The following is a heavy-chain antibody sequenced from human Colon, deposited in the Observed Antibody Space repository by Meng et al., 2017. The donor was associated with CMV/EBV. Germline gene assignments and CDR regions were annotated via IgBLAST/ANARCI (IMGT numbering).Heavy chain of an antibody. CDR2: IAFDGSYD. CDR3: TRGRDGLLNDKAWFDS. V-gene: IGHV3-30*02. CDR1: GFTFSRHG. Sequence: GGSLRLSCAASGFTFSRHGMHWVRQAPGTGLECVAFIAFDGSYDHYADSVKGRFTISRDNSRNMLYLLMRSLRTEDTAIYYCTRGRDGLLNDKAWFDSWGQGTLVTVSS. D-gene: IGHD5-24*01. J-gene: IGHJ5*01.